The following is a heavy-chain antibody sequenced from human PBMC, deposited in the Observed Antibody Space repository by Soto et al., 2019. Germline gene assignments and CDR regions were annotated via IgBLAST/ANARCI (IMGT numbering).Heavy chain of an antibody. CDR1: GFSFSSYA. D-gene: IGHD6-19*01. V-gene: IGHV3-30-3*01. J-gene: IGHJ5*02. CDR2: ISHDGINK. Sequence: QVRLVESGGGVVQPGRSLRLSCTASGFSFSSYAMYWFRQPPGKGLEWVAVISHDGINKHYADSVKGRVTVTRDNSNHSLDLKLNSLRGEDRAMYYCARDMYSSDYFVKWFEPWGQGTLVTVSS. CDR3: ARDMYSSDYFVKWFEP.